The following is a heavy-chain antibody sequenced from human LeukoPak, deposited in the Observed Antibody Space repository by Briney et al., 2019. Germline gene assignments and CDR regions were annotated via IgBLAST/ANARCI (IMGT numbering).Heavy chain of an antibody. CDR1: GGTFSTYS. J-gene: IGHJ5*02. D-gene: IGHD2-2*01. V-gene: IGHV1-69*02. CDR2: IIPILGIT. CDR3: ARLEDGSTSNCHYRPSWLDP. Sequence: ASVKVSCKASGGTFSTYSISWVRQAPGQGLEWMGKIIPILGITNYAQKFQGRVTLTVDKSTSTAYMELNSLTSEDTAVYYCARLEDGSTSNCHYRPSWLDPGGQDTLVTVSS.